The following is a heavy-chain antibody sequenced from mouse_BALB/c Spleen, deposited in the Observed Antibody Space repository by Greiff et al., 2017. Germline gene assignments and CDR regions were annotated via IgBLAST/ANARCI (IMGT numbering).Heavy chain of an antibody. D-gene: IGHD2-3*01. J-gene: IGHJ2*01. V-gene: IGHV3-6*02. Sequence: EVKLQESGPGLVKPSQSLSLTCSVTGYSITSGYYWNWIRQFPGNKLEWMGYISYDGSNNYNPSLKNRISITRDTSKNQFFLKLNSVTTEDTATYYCARGGIFYDGYYYFDYWGQGTTLTVSS. CDR3: ARGGIFYDGYYYFDY. CDR1: GYSITSGYY. CDR2: ISYDGSN.